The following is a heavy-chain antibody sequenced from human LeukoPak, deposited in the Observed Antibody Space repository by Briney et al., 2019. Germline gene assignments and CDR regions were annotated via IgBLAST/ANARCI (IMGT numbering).Heavy chain of an antibody. CDR3: ARVMRLVGNYVGYAFDI. CDR1: GYTFTSYG. D-gene: IGHD1-7*01. Sequence: ASVKVSFKASGYTFTSYGISWVRQAPGQGLEWMGWISAYNGNTNYAQKLQGRVTMTTDTSTSTAYMELRSLRSDDTAVYYCARVMRLVGNYVGYAFDIWGQGTMVTVSS. CDR2: ISAYNGNT. V-gene: IGHV1-18*01. J-gene: IGHJ3*02.